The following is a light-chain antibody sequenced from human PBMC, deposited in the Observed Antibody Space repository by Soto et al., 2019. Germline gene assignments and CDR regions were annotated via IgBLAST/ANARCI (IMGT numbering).Light chain of an antibody. CDR3: CSLTTSHTYV. J-gene: IGLJ1*01. Sequence: QSVLTQPPSASATPGQRVAISCSGSSSNIGSYPVNWYQQLPGTAPKLLIHTATQRPSGVPDRFSGSKSGTSATLAISGLQSEDEADYYCCSLTTSHTYVFGSGTKLTVL. CDR1: SSNIGSYP. V-gene: IGLV1-44*01. CDR2: TAT.